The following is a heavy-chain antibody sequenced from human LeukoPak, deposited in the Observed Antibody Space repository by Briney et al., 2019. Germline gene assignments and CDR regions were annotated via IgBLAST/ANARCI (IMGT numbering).Heavy chain of an antibody. V-gene: IGHV3-21*01. Sequence: GGSLRLSCAASGFTFSSYSMNWVRLAPGKGLEWVSSISSSSYIYYADSVKGRFTISRDNAKNSLYLQMNSLRAEDTAVYYCARVRCSGGSCRYYFDYWGQGTLVTVSS. CDR2: ISSSSYI. D-gene: IGHD2-15*01. J-gene: IGHJ4*02. CDR1: GFTFSSYS. CDR3: ARVRCSGGSCRYYFDY.